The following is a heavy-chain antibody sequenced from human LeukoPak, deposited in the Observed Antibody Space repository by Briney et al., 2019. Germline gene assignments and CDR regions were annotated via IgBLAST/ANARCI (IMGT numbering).Heavy chain of an antibody. CDR1: GGSISSGGYS. V-gene: IGHV4-30-2*01. CDR2: IYHSGST. Sequence: SETLSLTCAVSGGSISSGGYSWSWIRQPPGKGLEWVGYIYHSGSTYYNPSLKSRVTMSVDRSENQFSLKLSSVTAADTAVYYCARVLSGSYIEIDYWGQGTLVTVSS. J-gene: IGHJ4*02. D-gene: IGHD3-10*01. CDR3: ARVLSGSYIEIDY.